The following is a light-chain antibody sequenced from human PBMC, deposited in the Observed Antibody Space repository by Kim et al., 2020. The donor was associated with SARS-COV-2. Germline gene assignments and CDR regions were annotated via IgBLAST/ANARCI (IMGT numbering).Light chain of an antibody. CDR3: QAWDSSTVV. J-gene: IGLJ2*01. Sequence: SYELTQPPSVSVSPGQTASITCSGDKLGDKYACWYQQKPGQSSVLVIYQDTKRPSGIPERISGSNSGNTATLTISGTQAMDEADYYCQAWDSSTVVFGGG. CDR2: QDT. V-gene: IGLV3-1*01. CDR1: KLGDKY.